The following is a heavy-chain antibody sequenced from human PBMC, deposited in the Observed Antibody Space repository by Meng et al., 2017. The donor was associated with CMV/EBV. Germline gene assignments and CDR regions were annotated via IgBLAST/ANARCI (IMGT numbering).Heavy chain of an antibody. CDR2: ISSSSSYI. D-gene: IGHD3-3*01. V-gene: IGHV3-21*01. J-gene: IGHJ4*02. CDR3: AGGSGVPPYYDFWSGYYGIDY. CDR1: GFTFSSYS. Sequence: GESLKISCAASGFTFSSYSMNWVRQAPGKGLEWVSSISSSSSYIYYADSVKGRFTISRDNAKNSLYLQMNSLRAEDTAVYYCAGGSGVPPYYDFWSGYYGIDYWGQGTLVTVSS.